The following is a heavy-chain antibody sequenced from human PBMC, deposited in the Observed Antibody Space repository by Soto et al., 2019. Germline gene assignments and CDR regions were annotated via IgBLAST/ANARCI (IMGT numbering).Heavy chain of an antibody. D-gene: IGHD2-2*01. Sequence: EVELVESGGGLVQPGGSLRLSCTASGFTFSGFWMHWVRQAPGKGLEWVGRIKSKTDGGTADYAAPVKGRFTISRDDSRTTLYMQMNSLKAEDTAVYYCTRGGVPAAEKGDYYYAMDVWGQGTTVTVSS. CDR2: IKSKTDGGTA. CDR1: GFTFSGFW. CDR3: TRGGVPAAEKGDYYYAMDV. J-gene: IGHJ6*02. V-gene: IGHV3-15*07.